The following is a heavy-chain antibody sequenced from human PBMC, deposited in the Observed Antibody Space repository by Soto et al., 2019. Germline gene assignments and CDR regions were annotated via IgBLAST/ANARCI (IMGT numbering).Heavy chain of an antibody. Sequence: GESLKISCKGSGYSFTSYWIGWVRQMPGKGLEWMGIIYPGDSDTRYSPSFQGQVTISADKSISTAYLQWSSLKASDTAMYYCARRPHRWLQLDPAFDYWGQGTLVTVSS. CDR1: GYSFTSYW. J-gene: IGHJ4*02. CDR2: IYPGDSDT. D-gene: IGHD1-1*01. V-gene: IGHV5-51*01. CDR3: ARRPHRWLQLDPAFDY.